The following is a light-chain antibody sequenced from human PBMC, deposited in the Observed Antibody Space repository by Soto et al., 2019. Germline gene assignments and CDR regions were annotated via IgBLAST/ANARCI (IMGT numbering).Light chain of an antibody. CDR3: AAWDDSLNGYV. CDR2: EVT. V-gene: IGLV2-14*01. Sequence: QSALTQPASMSGSPGQSITISCAGTSNDVGAYNYVSWYQHHPGQAPKLMIYEVTIRPSGVSPRFSGSKSANTASLAISGLQSEDEADYYCAAWDDSLNGYVFGTGTKLTVL. CDR1: SNDVGAYNY. J-gene: IGLJ1*01.